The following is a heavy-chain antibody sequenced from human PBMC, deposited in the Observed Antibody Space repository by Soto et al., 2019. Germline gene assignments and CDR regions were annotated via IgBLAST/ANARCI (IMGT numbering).Heavy chain of an antibody. Sequence: EVQLLESGGDLVQPGGSLRLSCAASGFTFSSYAMSWVRQAPGKGLEWVSAISGDGGSTYFADSVRGRFTISRDSSRDTLYLQMKSLRAEDTAVYYCATPGGLTRTAGSHHLHYWGQGTMVTVSS. CDR2: ISGDGGST. CDR3: ATPGGLTRTAGSHHLHY. CDR1: GFTFSSYA. J-gene: IGHJ4*02. D-gene: IGHD1-7*01. V-gene: IGHV3-23*01.